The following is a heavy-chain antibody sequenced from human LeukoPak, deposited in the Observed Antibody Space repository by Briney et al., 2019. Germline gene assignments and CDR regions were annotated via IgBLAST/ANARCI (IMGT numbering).Heavy chain of an antibody. Sequence: GRSLRLSCAASGFTFSSYAMHWVRQAPGKGLEWVAVISYDGSNKYYADSVKGRFTISRDNSKNTLYLQMNSLSAEDTAVYYCATGYSSGWYFYFQHWGQGSLVSVSS. CDR3: ATGYSSGWYFYFQH. J-gene: IGHJ1*01. D-gene: IGHD6-19*01. CDR1: GFTFSSYA. V-gene: IGHV3-30*04. CDR2: ISYDGSNK.